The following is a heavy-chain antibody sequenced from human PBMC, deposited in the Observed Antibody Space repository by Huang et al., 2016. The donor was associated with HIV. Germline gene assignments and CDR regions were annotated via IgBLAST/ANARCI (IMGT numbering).Heavy chain of an antibody. V-gene: IGHV1-18*01. CDR1: GYTFSSFG. Sequence: QVQLVQSGAEVKKPGASVKVSCKASGYTFSSFGISWVRQALGQGLEWVGWISVYNGNTKFAQKFQGRLTMTTDTSTSTAYMELRSLRSDDTAVYYCARGGGIQLWLLGYYYMDVWGNGTTVTVSS. D-gene: IGHD5-18*01. CDR2: ISVYNGNT. J-gene: IGHJ6*03. CDR3: ARGGGIQLWLLGYYYMDV.